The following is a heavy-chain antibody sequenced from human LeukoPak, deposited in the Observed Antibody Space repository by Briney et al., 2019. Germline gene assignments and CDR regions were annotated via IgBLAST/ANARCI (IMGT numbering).Heavy chain of an antibody. Sequence: GASVKVSCKASGYTFTGYYMHWVRQAPGQGREWMGWSNPNSGGTNYAQKFQGRVTMTRDTSISTAYMELSRVRSDDTAVYYCARGVYESSGYYGLFFDYWGQGTLVTVSS. CDR3: ARGVYESSGYYGLFFDY. CDR2: SNPNSGGT. D-gene: IGHD3-22*01. V-gene: IGHV1-2*02. CDR1: GYTFTGYY. J-gene: IGHJ4*02.